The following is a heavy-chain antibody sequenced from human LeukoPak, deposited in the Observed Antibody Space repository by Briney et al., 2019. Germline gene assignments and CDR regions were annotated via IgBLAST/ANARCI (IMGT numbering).Heavy chain of an antibody. CDR3: AKDRPPRGTMIVVVAFDY. CDR2: IGSSGSYI. CDR1: GFTFSSYH. J-gene: IGHJ4*02. D-gene: IGHD3-22*01. Sequence: PGGSLRLSCEVSGFTFSSYHMNWVRQAPGKGLEWVSSIGSSGSYIYYADSLTGRFTISRDNAKNSLYLQMNSLRAEDTAVYYCAKDRPPRGTMIVVVAFDYWGQGTLVTVSP. V-gene: IGHV3-21*04.